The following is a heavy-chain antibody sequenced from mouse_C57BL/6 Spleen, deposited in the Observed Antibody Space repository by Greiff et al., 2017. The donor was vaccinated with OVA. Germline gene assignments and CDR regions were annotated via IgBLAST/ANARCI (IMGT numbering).Heavy chain of an antibody. D-gene: IGHD2-4*01. V-gene: IGHV5-4*01. CDR2: ISDGGSYT. CDR1: GFTFSSYA. J-gene: IGHJ3*01. CDR3: ARGYDYGEGFAY. Sequence: EVQLVESGGGLVKPGGSLKLSCAASGFTFSSYAMSWVRQTPEKRLEWVATISDGGSYTYYPDNVKGRFTISRDNAKNNLYLQMSHLKSEDTAMYYCARGYDYGEGFAYWGQGTLVTVSA.